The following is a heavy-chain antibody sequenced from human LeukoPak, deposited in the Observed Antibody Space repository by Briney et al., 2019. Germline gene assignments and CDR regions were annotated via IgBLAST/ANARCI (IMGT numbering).Heavy chain of an antibody. D-gene: IGHD6-19*01. J-gene: IGHJ4*02. Sequence: GGSLRLSCAASGFTFSSYVMSWVRQAPGKRLEWVSAITGSGDNTYYADSVKGRFTISRDNSKNTLYLQMNSLRAEDTAVYYCAKRGPAGAGKSPDYFDYWGQGTLVTVSS. CDR3: AKRGPAGAGKSPDYFDY. V-gene: IGHV3-23*01. CDR2: ITGSGDNT. CDR1: GFTFSSYV.